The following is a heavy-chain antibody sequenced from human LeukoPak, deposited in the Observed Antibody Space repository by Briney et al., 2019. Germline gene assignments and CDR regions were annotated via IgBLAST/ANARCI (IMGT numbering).Heavy chain of an antibody. Sequence: ASVKVSCKASGYTFSSYAMNWVRQAPGHGLEWTGWINTNTGNPTYAQGFTGRFVFSLDTSVSTAYLQISSLKAEDTAVYYCARGRIAAAGTIDYWGQGTLVTVSS. CDR1: GYTFSSYA. CDR2: INTNTGNP. V-gene: IGHV7-4-1*02. D-gene: IGHD6-13*01. CDR3: ARGRIAAAGTIDY. J-gene: IGHJ4*02.